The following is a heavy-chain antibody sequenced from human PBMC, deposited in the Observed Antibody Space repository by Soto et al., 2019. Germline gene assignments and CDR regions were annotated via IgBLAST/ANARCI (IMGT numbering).Heavy chain of an antibody. CDR1: GFTFTIYA. J-gene: IGHJ4*02. D-gene: IGHD4-17*01. CDR3: AKPPNYMTSVTAGDH. V-gene: IGHV3-30-3*02. Sequence: ESGGGVVQPGTSLRLSCAASGFTFTIYAMHWVRQAPGKGLEWVAIISYDGSSEYYADSVKGRFTISRDNSKNTLYLRMNSLRREDTAVYYCAKPPNYMTSVTAGDHWGQGTLVTVSS. CDR2: ISYDGSSE.